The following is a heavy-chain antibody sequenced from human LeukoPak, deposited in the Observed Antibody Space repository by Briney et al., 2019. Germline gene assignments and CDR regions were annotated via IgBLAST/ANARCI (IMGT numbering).Heavy chain of an antibody. D-gene: IGHD3-10*01. Sequence: SETLSLTCTVSGGSISSGYYYWGWIRQTPGKGLEWIMHLRHGGTTYYSPSLKSRVTMSVDTSKNQFSLKLRSVSAAETAVYYCARQTYYGSGTESTGYYGLAVWGQGITVTVS. CDR2: LRHGGTT. V-gene: IGHV4-39*01. CDR3: ARQTYYGSGTESTGYYGLAV. CDR1: GGSISSGYYY. J-gene: IGHJ6*02.